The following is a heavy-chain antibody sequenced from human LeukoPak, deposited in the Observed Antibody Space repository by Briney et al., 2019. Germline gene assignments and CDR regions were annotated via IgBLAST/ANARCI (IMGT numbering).Heavy chain of an antibody. CDR2: IKTKTGGEKA. Sequence: GGSLTLTCTASGFTFSNVWISWVRQVPEKGLERVGHIKTKTGGEKADYAAPLKGRFSISRDDSKNTVYLQWSSLETEDTAVYFCATVGTTGNRTDYWGQGALVTVSS. CDR1: GFTFSNVW. CDR3: ATVGTTGNRTDY. V-gene: IGHV3-15*01. J-gene: IGHJ4*02. D-gene: IGHD1-1*01.